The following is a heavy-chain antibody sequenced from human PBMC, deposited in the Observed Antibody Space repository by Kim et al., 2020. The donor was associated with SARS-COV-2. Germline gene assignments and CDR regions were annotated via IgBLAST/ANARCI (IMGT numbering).Heavy chain of an antibody. V-gene: IGHV6-1*01. Sequence: NDYAVSVKSRITTNPDTSKNQFSLQLNSVTPEDTAVYYCARSVEAWAFDIWGQGTMVTVSS. CDR3: ARSVEAWAFDI. D-gene: IGHD3-3*01. CDR2: N. J-gene: IGHJ3*02.